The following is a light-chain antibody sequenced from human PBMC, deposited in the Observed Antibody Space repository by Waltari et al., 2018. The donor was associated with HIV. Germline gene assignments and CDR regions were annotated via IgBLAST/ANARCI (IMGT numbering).Light chain of an antibody. Sequence: SALTQPASVSGSPGQSITISCTGTSSDVGGYEYVSWYQQYACKAPRLMVCDVGNRTSGISNRFSGAQSGNTASLTISGLQAEDEADDYCSSYTGSSKWVFGGGTKLTVL. CDR2: DVG. CDR1: SSDVGGYEY. J-gene: IGLJ3*02. V-gene: IGLV2-14*03. CDR3: SSYTGSSKWV.